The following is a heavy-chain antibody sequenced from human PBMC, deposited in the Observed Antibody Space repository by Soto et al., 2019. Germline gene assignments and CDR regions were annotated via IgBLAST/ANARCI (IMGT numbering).Heavy chain of an antibody. CDR1: GFTVSSNY. Sequence: GGSLRLSCAASGFTVSSNYMSWVRQAPGKGLEWVSVIYSGGSTYYADSVKGRFTISRDNSKNTLYLQMNSLRAEDTAVYYCARDLSDRGRFDYWGQGTLVTVSS. V-gene: IGHV3-66*01. CDR3: ARDLSDRGRFDY. J-gene: IGHJ4*02. CDR2: IYSGGST.